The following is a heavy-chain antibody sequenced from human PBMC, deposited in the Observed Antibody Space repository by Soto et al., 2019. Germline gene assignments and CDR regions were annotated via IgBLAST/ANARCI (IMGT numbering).Heavy chain of an antibody. D-gene: IGHD3-9*01. CDR2: IKSKSDGGTT. V-gene: IGHV3-15*01. Sequence: EVQLVESGGGLVKPGGSLRLSCAASGFTFSNAWMSWVRQAPGKGLEWVGRIKSKSDGGTTDYAAPVKGRFTIPGDDSKNTLYLQMNSLKTEDTAVYYCSPMIVLTGYYVIGGQGTLVTVSS. CDR3: SPMIVLTGYYVI. CDR1: GFTFSNAW. J-gene: IGHJ4*02.